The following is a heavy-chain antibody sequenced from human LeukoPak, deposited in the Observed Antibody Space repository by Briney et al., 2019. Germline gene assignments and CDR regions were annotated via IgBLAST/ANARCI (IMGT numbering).Heavy chain of an antibody. Sequence: PGGSLRLSCAASGFTFSSYSMNWVRQAPGKGLEWVSSISSSSSYIYYADSVKGRFTISRDNAENSLYLQMNSLRAEDTAVYYCARVGLYCSSTSCYEYYYYYMDVWGKGTTVTVSS. CDR3: ARVGLYCSSTSCYEYYYYYMDV. CDR1: GFTFSSYS. V-gene: IGHV3-21*01. J-gene: IGHJ6*03. D-gene: IGHD2-2*01. CDR2: ISSSSSYI.